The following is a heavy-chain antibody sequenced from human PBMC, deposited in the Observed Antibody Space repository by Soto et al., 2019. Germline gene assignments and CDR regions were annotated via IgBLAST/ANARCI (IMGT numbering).Heavy chain of an antibody. J-gene: IGHJ4*02. V-gene: IGHV4-59*08. CDR3: ARRLGYSYGRSHFDY. CDR1: GGSISSYY. Sequence: SETLSLTCTVSGGSISSYYWSWIRQPPGKGLEWIGYIYYSGSTNYNPSLKSRVTISVDTSKNQFSLKLSSVTAADTAVYYCARRLGYSYGRSHFDYWGQGTLVTVSS. CDR2: IYYSGST. D-gene: IGHD5-18*01.